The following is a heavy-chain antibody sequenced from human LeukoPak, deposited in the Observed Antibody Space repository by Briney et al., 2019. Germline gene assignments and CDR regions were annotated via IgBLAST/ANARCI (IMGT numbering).Heavy chain of an antibody. D-gene: IGHD3-10*01. V-gene: IGHV3-23*01. CDR3: AKVGSGGSPTDYFDY. CDR1: GFTFSSYA. CDR2: VSGSGGST. J-gene: IGHJ4*02. Sequence: GGSLRLSCAASGFTFSSYAMSWVRQAPGEGLEWVSGVSGSGGSTYYADSVKGRFTISRDNSKNTLYLQMNSLRAEDTAVYYCAKVGSGGSPTDYFDYWGQGNLVTVSS.